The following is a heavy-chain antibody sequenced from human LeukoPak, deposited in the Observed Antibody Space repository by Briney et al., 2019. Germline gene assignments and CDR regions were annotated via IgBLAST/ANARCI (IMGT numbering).Heavy chain of an antibody. CDR3: ARVIVVGGDYYYMDV. CDR1: GYTFTSYG. Sequence: GASVTVSCKASGYTFTSYGISWVRQAPGQGLEGMGWISAYNGNTNYAQKLQGRVTMTTDTSTSTAYMELRSLRSDDTAVYYCARVIVVGGDYYYMDVWGKGTTVTVSS. V-gene: IGHV1-18*01. J-gene: IGHJ6*03. D-gene: IGHD3-22*01. CDR2: ISAYNGNT.